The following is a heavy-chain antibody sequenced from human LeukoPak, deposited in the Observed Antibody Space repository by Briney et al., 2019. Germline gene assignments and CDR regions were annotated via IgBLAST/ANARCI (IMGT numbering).Heavy chain of an antibody. D-gene: IGHD2-2*01. V-gene: IGHV1-18*01. CDR3: AREEYCSSTSCPTTSDY. Sequence: ASVKVSCKASGYTFTSYGISWVRQAPGQGLEWMGWISAYNGNTNYAQKLQGRVTMTTDTSTSAACMELRSLRSDDTAVYYCAREEYCSSTSCPTTSDYWGQGTLVTVSS. J-gene: IGHJ4*02. CDR1: GYTFTSYG. CDR2: ISAYNGNT.